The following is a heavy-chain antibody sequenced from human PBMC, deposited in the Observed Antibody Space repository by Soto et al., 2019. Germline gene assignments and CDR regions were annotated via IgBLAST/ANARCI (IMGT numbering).Heavy chain of an antibody. CDR2: IKSKAAGGTT. CDR1: GFTFNNGW. D-gene: IGHD2-15*01. V-gene: IGHV3-15*01. CDR3: TTDSTQTFCDGGPCYSVLTKIHDS. Sequence: VQLVESGGGLVQPGGSLRLSCAASGFTFNNGWMSWVRQAPGKGLEWVGRIKSKAAGGTTDYSAPVQGRFTISRDDSKNTVHLQMNSLKTEDTAVYYCTTDSTQTFCDGGPCYSVLTKIHDSWGQGTLVTVSS. J-gene: IGHJ4*02.